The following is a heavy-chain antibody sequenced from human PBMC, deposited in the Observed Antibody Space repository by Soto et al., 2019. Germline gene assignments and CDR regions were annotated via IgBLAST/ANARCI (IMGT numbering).Heavy chain of an antibody. Sequence: GGSLRLSCAASGFTFSTYSMNWVRQAPGKGLEWISYITSSSTTIYYADSVKGRFTISRDNAKNSLYLQMNSLRDEDTAVYYCARDNGLAGSFDPWGQGALVTVSS. D-gene: IGHD6-13*01. V-gene: IGHV3-48*02. CDR1: GFTFSTYS. CDR2: ITSSSTTI. J-gene: IGHJ5*02. CDR3: ARDNGLAGSFDP.